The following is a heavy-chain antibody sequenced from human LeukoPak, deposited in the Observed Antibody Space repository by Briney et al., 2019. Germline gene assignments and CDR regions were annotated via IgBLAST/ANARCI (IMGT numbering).Heavy chain of an antibody. CDR2: IYYSGST. CDR1: GGSISSYY. V-gene: IGHV4-59*01. CDR3: ARTLLNPTYFDY. J-gene: IGHJ4*02. Sequence: SETLSLTCTVSGGSISSYYWSWIRPPPGKGLEWIGYIYYSGSTNYNPSLKSRVTISVDTSKNQFSLKLSSVTAADTAVYYCARTLLNPTYFDYWGQGTLVTVSS.